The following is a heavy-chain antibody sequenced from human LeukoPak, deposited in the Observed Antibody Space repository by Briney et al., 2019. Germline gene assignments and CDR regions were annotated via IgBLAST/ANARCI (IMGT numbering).Heavy chain of an antibody. CDR2: IYTSGST. V-gene: IGHV4-4*07. D-gene: IGHD3-10*01. J-gene: IGHJ4*02. Sequence: SETLSLTCTVSGGSISSYYWSWIRQPAGKGLEWIGRIYTSGSTNYNPSLKSRVTMSVDTSKNQFSLKLSSVTAADTAVYYCARGTRWFGELFFDYWGQGTLVTVSS. CDR3: ARGTRWFGELFFDY. CDR1: GGSISSYY.